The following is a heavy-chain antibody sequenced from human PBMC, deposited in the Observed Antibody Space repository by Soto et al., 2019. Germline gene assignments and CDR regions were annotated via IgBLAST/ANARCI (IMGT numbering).Heavy chain of an antibody. CDR3: APRGG. CDR2: ISYDGSNK. CDR1: GFTFSSYA. V-gene: IGHV3-30-3*01. D-gene: IGHD3-10*01. Sequence: QVQLVESGGGVVQPGRSLRLSCAASGFTFSSYAMHWVRQAPGRGLEWVAVISYDGSNKYYADSVKGRFTISRDNSKNTLYMQMSSLGDEDTAVYSCAPRGGWGQGTMVSGSS. J-gene: IGHJ3*01.